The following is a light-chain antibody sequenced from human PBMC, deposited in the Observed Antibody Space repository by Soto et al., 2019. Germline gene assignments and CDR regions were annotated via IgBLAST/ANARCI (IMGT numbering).Light chain of an antibody. V-gene: IGKV3-20*01. J-gene: IGKJ2*01. Sequence: EIVLTQSPGTLSLSPGERATLSCRASQSVNNNYLAWFQQKPGQAPRLLVHGASSRATGIPDRFSGSGSGTDFTLTISILEPEDFAVYYCQQYAISPRTFGQGTNLEIK. CDR1: QSVNNNY. CDR3: QQYAISPRT. CDR2: GAS.